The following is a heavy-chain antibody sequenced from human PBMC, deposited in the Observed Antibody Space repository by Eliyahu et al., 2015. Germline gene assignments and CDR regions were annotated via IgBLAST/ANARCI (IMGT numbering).Heavy chain of an antibody. J-gene: IGHJ4*02. CDR3: ARPRRYSSGWQDY. CDR1: GFPFSSYS. CDR2: ISSSSSYI. V-gene: IGHV3-21*01. D-gene: IGHD6-19*01. Sequence: VQLVESGGGLVKPGGSLRLSCXAXGFPFSSYSMNWVRQAPGKGLEWVSSISSSSSYIYYADSVKGRFTISRDNAKNSLYLQMNSLRAEDTAVYYCARPRRYSSGWQDYWGQGTLVTVSS.